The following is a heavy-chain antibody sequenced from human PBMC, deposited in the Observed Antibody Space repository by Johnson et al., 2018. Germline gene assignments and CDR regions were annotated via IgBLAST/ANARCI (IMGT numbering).Heavy chain of an antibody. Sequence: VQLQQSGGGLVQPGGSLRLSCVASGFTLSTSWMHWVRQAPGKGLVWVSRINNDGSGTIYADSVKGRFTISRDNARNTLHLQMNSLRAEDTAVYYCVRDPPNSSPAFDIWGLVTMVTVSS. CDR2: INNDGSGT. V-gene: IGHV3-74*01. CDR3: VRDPPNSSPAFDI. J-gene: IGHJ3*02. D-gene: IGHD6-19*01. CDR1: GFTLSTSW.